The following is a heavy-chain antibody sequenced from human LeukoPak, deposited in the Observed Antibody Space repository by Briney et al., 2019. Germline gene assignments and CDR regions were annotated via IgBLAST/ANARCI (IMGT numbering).Heavy chain of an antibody. J-gene: IGHJ4*02. Sequence: GGSLRLSCAASGFTFSSYSMNWVRQAPGKGLEWVSSISSSSSYIYYADSVKGRFTISRDNAKNSLYLQMNSLRAEDTAVYYCARGAGGSGSYYASRTFDYWGQGTLVTVSS. CDR3: ARGAGGSGSYYASRTFDY. D-gene: IGHD1-26*01. CDR2: ISSSSSYI. CDR1: GFTFSSYS. V-gene: IGHV3-21*01.